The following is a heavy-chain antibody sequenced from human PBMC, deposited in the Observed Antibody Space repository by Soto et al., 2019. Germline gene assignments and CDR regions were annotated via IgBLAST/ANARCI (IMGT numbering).Heavy chain of an antibody. CDR2: INHSGST. D-gene: IGHD2-21*01. CDR3: AKDVRWGYY. Sequence: PSETLSLTCAVYGGSFSGYYWSWIRQPPGKGLEWIGEINHSGSTSYNPSLKSRVTISVDKSKNQFSLKLNSVTAADTAVYYCAKDVRWGYYWGQGTLVTVSS. J-gene: IGHJ4*02. V-gene: IGHV4-34*01. CDR1: GGSFSGYY.